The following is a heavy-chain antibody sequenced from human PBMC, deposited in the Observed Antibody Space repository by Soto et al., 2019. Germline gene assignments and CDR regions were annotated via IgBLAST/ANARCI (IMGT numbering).Heavy chain of an antibody. J-gene: IGHJ5*02. CDR2: IYATGTT. CDR3: VRDGTKTLRDWFDP. V-gene: IGHV4-4*07. D-gene: IGHD1-1*01. Sequence: PSETLSLTCTVSGASISGYYWSWIRKSAGKGLEWIGRIYATGTTDYNPSLKSRVMMSVDTSKKQFSLKLRSVTAADTAVYYCVRDGTKTLRDWFDPWGQGISVTVSS. CDR1: GASISGYY.